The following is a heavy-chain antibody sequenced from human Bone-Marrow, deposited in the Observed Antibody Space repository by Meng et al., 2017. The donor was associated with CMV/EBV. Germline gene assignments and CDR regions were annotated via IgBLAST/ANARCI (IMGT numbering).Heavy chain of an antibody. Sequence: SETLSLTCPVSGGSISSSSYYWGWIRQPPGKGLEWIGSIYYSGSTYYNPSLKSRVTISVDTSKNQFSLKLSSVTAADTAVYYCAKATFGDYYNSSGSLYYYYGMDVWGQGTTVTVSS. D-gene: IGHD3-22*01. V-gene: IGHV4-39*07. CDR1: GGSISSSSYY. CDR2: IYYSGST. J-gene: IGHJ6*02. CDR3: AKATFGDYYNSSGSLYYYYGMDV.